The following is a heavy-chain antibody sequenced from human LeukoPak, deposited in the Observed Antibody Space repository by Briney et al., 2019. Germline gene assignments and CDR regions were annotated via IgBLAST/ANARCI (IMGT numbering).Heavy chain of an antibody. V-gene: IGHV1-69*13. CDR1: GGTFSSYA. Sequence: ASVKVSCKASGGTFSSYAISWVRQAPGQGLEWMGGIIPIFGTANYAQKFQGRVTITADESTSTAYMELSSLRSEDTAVYYCARGYYDMLRYYCYGMDVWGQGTTVTVSS. J-gene: IGHJ6*02. D-gene: IGHD3-22*01. CDR3: ARGYYDMLRYYCYGMDV. CDR2: IIPIFGTA.